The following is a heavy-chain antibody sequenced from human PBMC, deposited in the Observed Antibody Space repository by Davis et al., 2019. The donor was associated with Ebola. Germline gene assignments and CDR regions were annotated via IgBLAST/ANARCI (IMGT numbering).Heavy chain of an antibody. CDR2: ISHDERET. CDR3: GRAVPGREDFDY. J-gene: IGHJ4*02. CDR1: GFTFRSYA. D-gene: IGHD6-19*01. V-gene: IGHV3-30*04. Sequence: GGSLRLSCGGSGFTFRSYALHWVRQSPGKGLEWVAVISHDERETFYADSVKGRFTISRDNSNNTLFLQMNNLRGEDTALYYCGRAVPGREDFDYWGQGTLVTVSS.